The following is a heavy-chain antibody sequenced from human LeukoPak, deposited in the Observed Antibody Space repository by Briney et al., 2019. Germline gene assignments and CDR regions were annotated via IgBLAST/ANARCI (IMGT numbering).Heavy chain of an antibody. V-gene: IGHV3-7*03. Sequence: GGSLRLSCAASGFTFSTYWMSWVRQAPGKGLEWVANIKEDGSEKYYVDSVKGRFTISRDNSKNTLYLQMNSLRAEDTAVYYCAKLTTVVTPVLWGQGTLVTVSS. CDR1: GFTFSTYW. D-gene: IGHD4-23*01. CDR2: IKEDGSEK. J-gene: IGHJ4*02. CDR3: AKLTTVVTPVL.